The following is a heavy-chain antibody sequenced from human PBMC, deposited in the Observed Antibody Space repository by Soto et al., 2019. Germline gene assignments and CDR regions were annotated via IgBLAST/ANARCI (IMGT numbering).Heavy chain of an antibody. CDR2: ISGSGGST. CDR3: AKEXAXXAVVFDAFDI. V-gene: IGHV3-23*01. Sequence: EVQLLESGGGLVQPGGSLRLSCEASGFTFSSYAMSWVRQAPGKGLEWVSAISGSGGSTYYADSVKGRFTISRDNSKNTLYLQXNSLRAEDTAVYYCAKEXAXXAVVFDAFDIWGQGTMVTVSS. D-gene: IGHD6-19*01. J-gene: IGHJ3*02. CDR1: GFTFSSYA.